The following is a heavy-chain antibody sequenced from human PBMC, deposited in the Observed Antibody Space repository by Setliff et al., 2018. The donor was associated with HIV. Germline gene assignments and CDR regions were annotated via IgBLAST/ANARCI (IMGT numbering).Heavy chain of an antibody. CDR2: LYYTGST. CDR3: ATGGHRLHDY. D-gene: IGHD1-26*01. CDR1: GGSISSSAYY. V-gene: IGHV4-39*02. J-gene: IGHJ4*02. Sequence: SETLSLTCIVSGGSISSSAYYWGWTRQPPGKGLEWIGTLYYTGSTYYSPSLKSRVTISGDTSKNPFSLNLRSVTAADTAVYYCATGGHRLHDYWGQGTLVTVSS.